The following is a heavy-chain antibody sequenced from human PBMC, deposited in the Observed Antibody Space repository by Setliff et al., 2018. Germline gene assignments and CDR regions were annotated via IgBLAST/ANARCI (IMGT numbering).Heavy chain of an antibody. CDR1: GYTFTAYD. CDR2: INTRTGEP. D-gene: IGHD6-13*01. J-gene: IGHJ4*02. V-gene: IGHV7-4-1*02. CDR3: ATVSLAIAGTGH. Sequence: ASVKVSCKASGYTFTAYDIVWVRQATGQGLEWMGYINTRTGEPMYAQGFTGRFVFSLDPSVSTAYLEISSLNAEDTAHYYCATVSLAIAGTGHWGQGTLVTVSS.